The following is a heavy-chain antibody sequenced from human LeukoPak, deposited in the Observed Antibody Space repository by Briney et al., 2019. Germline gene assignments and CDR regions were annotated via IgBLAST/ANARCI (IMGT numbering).Heavy chain of an antibody. D-gene: IGHD2-15*01. V-gene: IGHV4-30-4*08. Sequence: SQTLSLTCTVSGGSISSGDYYWSWIRQPPGKGLEWIGYIYYSGSTYYNPSLKSRVTISVDTSKNQFSLKLSSVTAADTAVYYCAREEVVAATLDYWGQGTLVTVSS. CDR1: GGSISSGDYY. J-gene: IGHJ4*02. CDR3: AREEVVAATLDY. CDR2: IYYSGST.